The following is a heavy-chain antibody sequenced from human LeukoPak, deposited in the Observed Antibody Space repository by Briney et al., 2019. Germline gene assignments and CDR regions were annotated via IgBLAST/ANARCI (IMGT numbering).Heavy chain of an antibody. V-gene: IGHV3-7*01. D-gene: IGHD3-22*01. CDR1: GFTFTNYW. Sequence: GGSLRLSCAASGFTFTNYWMSWVRQAPGKGLELVANIKQDRSEKYYVDSVKGRFTISRDNAKNSLYLQMNSLRAEDTAVYYCARVKGEAMIVVVFAGYFDYWGQGTLVTVSS. CDR3: ARVKGEAMIVVVFAGYFDY. J-gene: IGHJ4*02. CDR2: IKQDRSEK.